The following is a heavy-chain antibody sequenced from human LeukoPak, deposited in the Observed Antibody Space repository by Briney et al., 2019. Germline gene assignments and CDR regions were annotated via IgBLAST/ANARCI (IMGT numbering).Heavy chain of an antibody. CDR1: GYDFTSVG. D-gene: IGHD6-19*01. Sequence: ASVKVSCKASGYDFTSVGITWVRRAPGQGLEWMGWISPYNGNTSYVQKFQGRVAMTTDTSTTTAYMELRGLRFNDTAVHYCARAGSGSGWYFDYWGQGTLVTVSS. J-gene: IGHJ4*02. CDR3: ARAGSGSGWYFDY. CDR2: ISPYNGNT. V-gene: IGHV1-18*01.